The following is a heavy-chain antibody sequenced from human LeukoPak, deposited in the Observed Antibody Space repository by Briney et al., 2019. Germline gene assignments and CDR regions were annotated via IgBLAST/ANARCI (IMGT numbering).Heavy chain of an antibody. CDR2: ISYDGSNK. CDR1: GFTFSSYG. Sequence: PGGSLRLSCAASGFTFSSYGMNWVRQAPDKGLEWVAVISYDGSNKYYADSVKGRFTISRDNSKNTLYLQMNSLRAEDTAVYYCAKDGSSGYYPYAFDIWGQGTKVTVSS. CDR3: AKDGSSGYYPYAFDI. D-gene: IGHD3-22*01. J-gene: IGHJ3*02. V-gene: IGHV3-30*18.